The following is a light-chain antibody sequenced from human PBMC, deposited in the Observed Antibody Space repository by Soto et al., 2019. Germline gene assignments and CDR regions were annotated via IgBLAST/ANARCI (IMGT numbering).Light chain of an antibody. J-gene: IGKJ1*01. Sequence: EKVVTISPATLSVYTEEIDPVSCRASQSVSSNLAWYQQKPGQAPRLLIYGASTRATGIPARFSGSGSGTEFTLTMRSLQSEDFAVYFCQEYSTWPKTFGEGT. CDR1: QSVSSN. CDR3: QEYSTWPKT. CDR2: GAS. V-gene: IGKV3-15*01.